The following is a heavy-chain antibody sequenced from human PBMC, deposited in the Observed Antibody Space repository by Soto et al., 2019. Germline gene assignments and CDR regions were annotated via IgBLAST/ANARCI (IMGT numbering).Heavy chain of an antibody. D-gene: IGHD6-13*01. J-gene: IGHJ4*02. CDR3: VGRSSSCYYFAY. V-gene: IGHV4-34*01. Sequence: QVQLQQRGAGLLKPSETLSLTCTVYGGSFSGYYWSWIRQPPGKGLEWIGEINHSGSTNYTPSLKSRGTISVDTSKNQFSLKLSSVTAADTAVYYCVGRSSSCYYFAYWGQRTLVTVSS. CDR2: INHSGST. CDR1: GGSFSGYY.